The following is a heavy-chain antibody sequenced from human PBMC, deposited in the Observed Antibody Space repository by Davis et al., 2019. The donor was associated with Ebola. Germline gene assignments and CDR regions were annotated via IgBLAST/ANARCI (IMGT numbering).Heavy chain of an antibody. CDR1: GGTFSSYA. CDR2: INPNSGGT. D-gene: IGHD1-14*01. CDR3: TIGGITGGFDY. Sequence: AASVKVSCKASGGTFSSYAISWVRQAPGQGLEWMGRINPNSGGTNYAQKFQGRVTMTRDTSISTAYMELSRLRFEDTALYYCTIGGITGGFDYWGQGTLVTVSS. J-gene: IGHJ4*02. V-gene: IGHV1-2*06.